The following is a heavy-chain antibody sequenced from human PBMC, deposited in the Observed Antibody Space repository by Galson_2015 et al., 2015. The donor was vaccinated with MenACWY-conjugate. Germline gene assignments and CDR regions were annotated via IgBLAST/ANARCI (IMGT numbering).Heavy chain of an antibody. V-gene: IGHV3-48*01. CDR2: ISDSSSTI. J-gene: IGHJ1*01. CDR1: GFTFSSYS. Sequence: SRRLSCAASGFTFSSYSMNWVRQAPGKGLEWVSYISDSSSTIFYADSLKGRFTISRDNAKNSLYLQMNSLRAEDTAVYYCASRDSSSWYRQYFQHWGQGTLVTVSS. D-gene: IGHD6-13*01. CDR3: ASRDSSSWYRQYFQH.